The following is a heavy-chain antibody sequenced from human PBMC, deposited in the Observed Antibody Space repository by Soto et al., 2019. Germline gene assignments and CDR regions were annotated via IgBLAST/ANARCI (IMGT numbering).Heavy chain of an antibody. CDR3: TTTFKVVVPAARTADAFDI. V-gene: IGHV3-15*01. CDR2: IKSKTDGWTT. J-gene: IGHJ3*02. D-gene: IGHD2-2*01. CDR1: GFTFSNAW. Sequence: GGSLRLSCAASGFTFSNAWMSWVRQAPGKGLEWVGRIKSKTDGWTTYYAASVKGRFTISRDYSKNTLFLQMNSLKTEDTAVYYCTTTFKVVVPAARTADAFDIWGQGTMVTVSS.